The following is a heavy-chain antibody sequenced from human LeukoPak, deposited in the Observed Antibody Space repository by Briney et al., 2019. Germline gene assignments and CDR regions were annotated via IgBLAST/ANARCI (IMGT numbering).Heavy chain of an antibody. Sequence: PGGSLRLSCTASGFTLSSYSMNWVRQAPGKGLEWVSSISSSSSYIYYADSVKGRFTIYRDNAKNSLYLQMNSLRAEDTAVYYCARDTVAVAGGFDYWGQGTLVTVSS. J-gene: IGHJ4*02. CDR2: ISSSSSYI. D-gene: IGHD6-19*01. CDR1: GFTLSSYS. CDR3: ARDTVAVAGGFDY. V-gene: IGHV3-21*01.